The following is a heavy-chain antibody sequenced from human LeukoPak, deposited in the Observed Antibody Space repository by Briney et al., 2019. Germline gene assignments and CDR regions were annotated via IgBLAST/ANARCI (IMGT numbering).Heavy chain of an antibody. Sequence: PGGSLRLSCAASGFTFSSYGMHWVRQAPGKGLEWVAFIRYDGSNKYYAASVRGRFTISRDNSKNTLYLQMNSQRVEDTALYYCAKDLPDNEDYWGQGALVTVSS. J-gene: IGHJ4*02. D-gene: IGHD1-1*01. V-gene: IGHV3-30*02. CDR2: IRYDGSNK. CDR3: AKDLPDNEDY. CDR1: GFTFSSYG.